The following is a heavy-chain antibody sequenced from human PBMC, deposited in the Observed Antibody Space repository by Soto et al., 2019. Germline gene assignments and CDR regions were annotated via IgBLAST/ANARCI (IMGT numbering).Heavy chain of an antibody. D-gene: IGHD6-25*01. V-gene: IGHV5-10-1*01. Sequence: GESKKNSSKGSEYSITSYWISWVRQIHGKGLEWMGRIDTSDSYTNYSPSFQGHVTISADKSISTAYLQWSSLKASDTAMYYCARIATATRRGYYGMDVWGQGTTVTVS. CDR2: IDTSDSYT. CDR1: EYSITSYW. J-gene: IGHJ6*02. CDR3: ARIATATRRGYYGMDV.